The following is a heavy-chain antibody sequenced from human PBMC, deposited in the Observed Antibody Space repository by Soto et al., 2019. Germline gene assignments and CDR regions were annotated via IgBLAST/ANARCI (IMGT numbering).Heavy chain of an antibody. CDR2: INPNSGGT. J-gene: IGHJ5*02. CDR3: ARGRGYSSSRFDP. CDR1: GYTFTGYY. V-gene: IGHV1-2*04. D-gene: IGHD5-18*01. Sequence: GASVKVSCMASGYTFTGYYMHWVRQAPGQGLEWMGWINPNSGGTNYAQKFQGWVTMTRDTSISTAYMELSRLRSDDTAVYYCARGRGYSSSRFDPWGQGTLVTVSS.